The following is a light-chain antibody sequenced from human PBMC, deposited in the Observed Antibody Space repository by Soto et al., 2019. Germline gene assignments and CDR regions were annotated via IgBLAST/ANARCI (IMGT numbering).Light chain of an antibody. CDR2: DVS. V-gene: IGLV2-14*01. J-gene: IGLJ2*01. CDR1: RSDVGGYNY. CDR3: FSYSTSRARI. Sequence: QSALTQPASVSGSPGQSITISCTGTRSDVGGYNYVSWYKQNPGKAPKLVIYDVSHRPSGVSNRFFGSKSGNTASLTISGLQAEDEAEYYCFSYSTSRARIFGGGTKLTVL.